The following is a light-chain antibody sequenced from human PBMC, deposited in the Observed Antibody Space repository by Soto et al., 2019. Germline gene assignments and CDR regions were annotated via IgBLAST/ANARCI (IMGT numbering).Light chain of an antibody. CDR1: QTISSW. CDR3: QQSNNYSPTWT. V-gene: IGKV1-5*03. CDR2: KTS. Sequence: DIQMTQSPSTLSGSVGDRVTITCRASQTISSWLAWYQQKPGKAPKLLIYKTSNLESGVPSRFSGSGSGTEFTLIINNLQPDDFATYYCQQSNNYSPTWTFGQGTKVDIK. J-gene: IGKJ1*01.